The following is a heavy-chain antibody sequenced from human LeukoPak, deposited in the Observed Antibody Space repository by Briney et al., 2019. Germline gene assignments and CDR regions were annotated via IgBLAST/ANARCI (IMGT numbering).Heavy chain of an antibody. V-gene: IGHV1-8*01. CDR2: MNLNTGNT. CDR1: GYTFTSYD. J-gene: IGHJ4*02. Sequence: GASVKVSCRASGYTFTSYDINWVRQATGQGLEWMGWMNLNTGNTGYAQNFQGRVTMTRNTSISTAYMELSSLRSEDTAVYFCAREGRVVVAAKAWRYYFDYWGQGTLVTVSS. CDR3: AREGRVVVAAKAWRYYFDY. D-gene: IGHD2-15*01.